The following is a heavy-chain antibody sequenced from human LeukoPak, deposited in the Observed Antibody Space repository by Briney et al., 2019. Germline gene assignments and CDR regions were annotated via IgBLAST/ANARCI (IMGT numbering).Heavy chain of an antibody. CDR2: INPNSGGT. Sequence: AASVKVSCKASGGTFSSYAISWVRQAPGQGLEWMGRINPNSGGTNYAQKFQGRVTITRDTSISTAYMELSRLRSDDTAVYYCARGSYYYDSSGYYFSGYFDYWGQGTLVTVSS. V-gene: IGHV1-2*06. J-gene: IGHJ4*02. D-gene: IGHD3-22*01. CDR1: GGTFSSYA. CDR3: ARGSYYYDSSGYYFSGYFDY.